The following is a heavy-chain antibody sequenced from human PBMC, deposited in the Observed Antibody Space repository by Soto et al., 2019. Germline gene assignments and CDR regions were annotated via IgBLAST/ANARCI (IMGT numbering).Heavy chain of an antibody. CDR2: IWYDGSNR. J-gene: IGHJ6*02. Sequence: QVQLVESGGGVVQPGRSLRLSCAASGFTFSNYGMHWVRQAPGKGLEWVAVIWYDGSNRYYADSVKGRFTISRDNSKNTLYRQTTSLSAEDTGVKYCARDSLGMDVLGQGATVTVAS. V-gene: IGHV3-33*01. CDR1: GFTFSNYG. CDR3: ARDSLGMDV.